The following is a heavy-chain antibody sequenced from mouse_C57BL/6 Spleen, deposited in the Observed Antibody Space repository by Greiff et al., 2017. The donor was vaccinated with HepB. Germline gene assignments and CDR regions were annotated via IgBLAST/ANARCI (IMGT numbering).Heavy chain of an antibody. J-gene: IGHJ4*01. Sequence: VHVKQSGAELVKPGASVKLSCTASGFNIKDYYMHWVKQRTEQGLEWIGRIDPEDGETKYAPKFQGKATITADTSSNTAYLQLSSLTSEDTAVYYCAGGYDGGYYAMDYWGQGTSVTVSS. CDR3: AGGYDGGYYAMDY. CDR1: GFNIKDYY. D-gene: IGHD2-2*01. CDR2: IDPEDGET. V-gene: IGHV14-2*01.